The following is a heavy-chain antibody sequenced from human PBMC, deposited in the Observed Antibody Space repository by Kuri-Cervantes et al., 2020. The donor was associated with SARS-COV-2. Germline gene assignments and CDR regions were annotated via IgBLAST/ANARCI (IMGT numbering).Heavy chain of an antibody. D-gene: IGHD6-13*01. CDR2: ISSSSSYI. CDR1: GFTFSSYS. J-gene: IGHJ4*02. V-gene: IGHV3-21*01. CDR3: ARDRHSSSCFDY. Sequence: GESLKISCAASGFTFSSYSMNWVRQAPGKGLEWVSSISSSSSYIYYADSVKGRFTISRDNAKNSPYLQMNSLRAEDTAVYYCARDRHSSSCFDYWGQGTLVTVSS.